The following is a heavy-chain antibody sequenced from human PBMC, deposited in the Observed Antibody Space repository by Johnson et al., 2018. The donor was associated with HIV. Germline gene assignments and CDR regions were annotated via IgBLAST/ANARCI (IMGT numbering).Heavy chain of an antibody. J-gene: IGHJ3*02. D-gene: IGHD3-10*01. Sequence: QVQLVESGGGLVQPGGSLILSCAASGFTFSSYWMSWVRQAPGKGLEWVAVVPDDGDNKYYADSVKGRFTISRDNSKNTLYLQMNSLRAEDTAVYYCARAGDADAFDIWGQGTMVTVSS. CDR1: GFTFSSYW. CDR2: VPDDGDNK. V-gene: IGHV3-30-3*01. CDR3: ARAGDADAFDI.